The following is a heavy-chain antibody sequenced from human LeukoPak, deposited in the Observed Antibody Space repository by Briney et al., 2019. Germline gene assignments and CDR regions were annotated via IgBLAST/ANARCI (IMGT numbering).Heavy chain of an antibody. CDR2: IYYSGTT. CDR3: ARSASSTSRSAFDI. V-gene: IGHV4-59*08. Sequence: PSETLSLTCTVSGGSIDSYYWSWIRQPPGKGLEWIGYIYYSGTTNYNPSLKSRVTMSVDTSKNQFSLKLNSVTAADTAVYYCARSASSTSRSAFDIWGQGTRVTASS. J-gene: IGHJ3*02. CDR1: GGSIDSYY.